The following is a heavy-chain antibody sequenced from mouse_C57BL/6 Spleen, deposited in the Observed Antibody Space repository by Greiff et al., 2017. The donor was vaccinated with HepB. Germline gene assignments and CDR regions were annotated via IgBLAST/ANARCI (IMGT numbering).Heavy chain of an antibody. Sequence: EVQLQQSGPGLVKPSQSLSLTCSVTGYSITSGYYWHWIRQFPGNKLEWMGYISYDGSNNYNPSLKNRISITRDTSKNQFFLKLNSVTTEDTATYYCARDQGRITTVVAWGQGTLVTVSA. CDR1: GYSITSGYY. CDR3: ARDQGRITTVVA. V-gene: IGHV3-6*01. D-gene: IGHD1-1*01. J-gene: IGHJ3*01. CDR2: ISYDGSN.